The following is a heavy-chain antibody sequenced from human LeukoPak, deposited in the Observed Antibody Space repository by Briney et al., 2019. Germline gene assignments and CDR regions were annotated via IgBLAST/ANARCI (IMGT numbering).Heavy chain of an antibody. V-gene: IGHV1-69*04. Sequence: SVKVACQASGGTFRSSPIIWVRQAPGQGLEWMGSFIPILSVSNNAQTVQGRVTITPDTYTTPAYMELSSLRAEDTVVYFCARELYRWLPLDPWGQGTLVTVSS. D-gene: IGHD5-24*01. CDR2: FIPILSVS. CDR1: GGTFRSSP. J-gene: IGHJ5*02. CDR3: ARELYRWLPLDP.